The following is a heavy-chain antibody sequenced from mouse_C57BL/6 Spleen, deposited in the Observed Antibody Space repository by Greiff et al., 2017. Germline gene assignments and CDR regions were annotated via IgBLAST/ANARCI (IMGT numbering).Heavy chain of an antibody. V-gene: IGHV5-17*01. D-gene: IGHD2-1*01. CDR1: GFTFSDYG. CDR3: ARRAWGSTVYFDY. J-gene: IGHJ2*01. CDR2: ISSGSSTI. Sequence: DVKLVESGGGLVKPGGSLKLSCAASGFTFSDYGMHWVRQAPEKGLEWVAYISSGSSTIYYADTVKGRFTISRDNAKNTLFLQMTSLRSEDTAMYYCARRAWGSTVYFDYWGQGTTLTVSS.